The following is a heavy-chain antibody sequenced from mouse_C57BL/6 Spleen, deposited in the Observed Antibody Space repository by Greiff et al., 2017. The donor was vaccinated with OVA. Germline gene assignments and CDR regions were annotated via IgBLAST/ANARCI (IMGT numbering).Heavy chain of an antibody. CDR1: GYTFTDYE. CDR2: IDPETGGT. V-gene: IGHV1-15*01. J-gene: IGHJ2*01. D-gene: IGHD4-1*01. CDR3: TRGWDPYYFDY. Sequence: QVHVKQSGAELVRPGASVTLSCKASGYTFTDYEMHWVKQTPVHGLEWIGAIDPETGGTAYNQKFKGKAILTADKSSSTAYMELRSLTSEDSAVYYCTRGWDPYYFDYWGQGTTLTVSS.